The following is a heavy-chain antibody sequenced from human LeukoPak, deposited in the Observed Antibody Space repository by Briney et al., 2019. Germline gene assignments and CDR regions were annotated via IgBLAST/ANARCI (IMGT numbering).Heavy chain of an antibody. J-gene: IGHJ4*02. CDR2: IIPIFGTA. Sequence: SVKVSCKASGGTFSSCAISWVRQAPGQGLEWMGGIIPIFGTANYAQKFQGRVTITADESTSTAYMELSSLRSEDTAVYYCARDLRPDYYGSGSLDYWGQGTLVTVSS. V-gene: IGHV1-69*13. CDR1: GGTFSSCA. D-gene: IGHD3-10*01. CDR3: ARDLRPDYYGSGSLDY.